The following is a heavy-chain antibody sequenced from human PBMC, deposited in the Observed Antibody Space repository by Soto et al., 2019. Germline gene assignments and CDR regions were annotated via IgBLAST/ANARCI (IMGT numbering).Heavy chain of an antibody. Sequence: SETLSLTCTVSGVSISSGDYYWSWIRQPPGKGLEWIGYIYYSENTYSNPSLKSRVAISGDTSKNQFSLKLSSVTAADTAVYYCASQKLDVPAYFDYWGQGALVTVSS. CDR3: ASQKLDVPAYFDY. V-gene: IGHV4-30-4*01. CDR1: GVSISSGDYY. CDR2: IYYSENT. D-gene: IGHD3-3*01. J-gene: IGHJ4*02.